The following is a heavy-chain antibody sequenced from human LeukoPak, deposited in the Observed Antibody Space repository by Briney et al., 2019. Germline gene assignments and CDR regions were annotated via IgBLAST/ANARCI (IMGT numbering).Heavy chain of an antibody. CDR1: GGSISSSSYY. D-gene: IGHD6-13*01. J-gene: IGHJ5*02. CDR2: IYYSGST. Sequence: SETLSLTCTVSGGSISSSSYYWGWIRQPPGKGLEWIGSIYYSGSTYYNPSLKSRVTISVDTSRNQFSLKLSSVTAADTAVYYCARRSTAPIAGTGVNWFDPWGQGTLVTVSS. CDR3: ARRSTAPIAGTGVNWFDP. V-gene: IGHV4-39*01.